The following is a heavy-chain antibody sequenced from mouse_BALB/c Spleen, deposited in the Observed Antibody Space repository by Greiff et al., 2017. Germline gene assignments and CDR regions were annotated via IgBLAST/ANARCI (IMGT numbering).Heavy chain of an antibody. D-gene: IGHD4-1*02. CDR1: GYSITSDYA. Sequence: EVKLMESGPGLVKPSQSLSLTCTVTGYSITSDYAWNWIRQFPGNKLEWMGYISYSGSTSYNPSLKSRISITRDTSKNQFFLQLNSVTTEDTATYYCARSTGTRWYFDVWGAGTTVTVSS. V-gene: IGHV3-2*02. J-gene: IGHJ1*01. CDR2: ISYSGST. CDR3: ARSTGTRWYFDV.